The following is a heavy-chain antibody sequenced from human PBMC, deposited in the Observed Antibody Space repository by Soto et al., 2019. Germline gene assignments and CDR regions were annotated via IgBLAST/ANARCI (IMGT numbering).Heavy chain of an antibody. CDR1: GYTFPTNY. D-gene: IGHD6-13*01. CDR3: ARAIGWQLDVFDI. Sequence: GASVKVSCKESGYTFPTNYIQWVRQAPGHGLEWMGVINPNDDTKAYAPKFEDTVTMTRDMSTSTVYMDLTNLRSEDTAIYYCARAIGWQLDVFDIWGQGTMVTVSS. J-gene: IGHJ3*02. CDR2: INPNDDTK. V-gene: IGHV1-46*01.